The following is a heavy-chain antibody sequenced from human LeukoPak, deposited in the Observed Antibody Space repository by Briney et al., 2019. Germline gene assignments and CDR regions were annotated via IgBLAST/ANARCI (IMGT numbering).Heavy chain of an antibody. CDR2: IYYSGST. Sequence: SETLSLTCTVSGGSISSYYWSWIRQPPGKGLEWIGYIYYSGSTNYNPSLKSRVTISVDTSKNQFSLKLNSVTAADTAVYYCATMPGYCSGGSCYWYFDLWGRGTLVTVSS. J-gene: IGHJ2*01. V-gene: IGHV4-59*01. CDR1: GGSISSYY. CDR3: ATMPGYCSGGSCYWYFDL. D-gene: IGHD2-15*01.